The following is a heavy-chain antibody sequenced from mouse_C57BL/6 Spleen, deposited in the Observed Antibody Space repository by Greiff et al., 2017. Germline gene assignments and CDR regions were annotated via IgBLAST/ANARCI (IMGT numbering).Heavy chain of an antibody. Sequence: VQLQQSVAELVRPGASVKLSCTASGFNIKNTYMHWVKQRPEQGLEWIGRIDPANGNTKYAPKFQGKATITADPSSTTTDQQLSSLTSEDTAIYYCARDDYDAVLGGWGQATLVTVSA. CDR2: IDPANGNT. CDR1: GFNIKNTY. CDR3: ARDDYDAVLGG. D-gene: IGHD2-4*01. J-gene: IGHJ3*01. V-gene: IGHV14-3*01.